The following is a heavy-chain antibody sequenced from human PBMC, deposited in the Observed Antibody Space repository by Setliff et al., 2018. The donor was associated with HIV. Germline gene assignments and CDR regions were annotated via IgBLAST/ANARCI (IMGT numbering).Heavy chain of an antibody. CDR1: GYTFNSYL. J-gene: IGHJ4*02. Sequence: ASVKVSCKASGYTFNSYLVYWVRQAPGQRLEWMGWIHPGNDNREYSQRFQGRLTMTRNTSASMVYMELNSLTSEDTAVYFCARFSSVYAAIDNWGPGTLVTVSS. D-gene: IGHD2-2*01. V-gene: IGHV1-3*01. CDR2: IHPGNDNR. CDR3: ARFSSVYAAIDN.